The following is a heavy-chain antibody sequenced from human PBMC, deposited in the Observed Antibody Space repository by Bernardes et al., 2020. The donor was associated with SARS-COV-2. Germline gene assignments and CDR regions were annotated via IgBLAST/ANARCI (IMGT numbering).Heavy chain of an antibody. CDR2: IKQDASDK. J-gene: IGHJ4*02. Sequence: GGSLRLSCEASGFTFSNYWMSWVRQAPGKGLEWVANIKQDASDKYYVDSVKGRFTISRDNAKNSLYLQMNSLRAEDTAVYFCARDGDGYFDYWSQGILVTVSS. CDR3: ARDGDGYFDY. V-gene: IGHV3-7*01. CDR1: GFTFSNYW. D-gene: IGHD2-21*01.